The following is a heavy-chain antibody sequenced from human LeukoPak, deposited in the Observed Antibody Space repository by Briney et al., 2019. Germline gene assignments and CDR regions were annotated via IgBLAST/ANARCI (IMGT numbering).Heavy chain of an antibody. D-gene: IGHD1-26*01. Sequence: GASVKVSCKASGYTFTSYGTSWVRQAPGQGLEWMGGIIPIFGTANYAQKFQGRVTITADESTSTAYMELSSLRSEDTAVYYCATRVDEYSGSYQYYFDYWGQGTLVTVSS. CDR2: IIPIFGTA. V-gene: IGHV1-69*13. CDR3: ATRVDEYSGSYQYYFDY. J-gene: IGHJ4*02. CDR1: GYTFTSYG.